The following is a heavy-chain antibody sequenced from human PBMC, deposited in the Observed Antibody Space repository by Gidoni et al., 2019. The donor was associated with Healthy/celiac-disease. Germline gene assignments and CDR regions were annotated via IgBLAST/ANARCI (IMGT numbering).Heavy chain of an antibody. J-gene: IGHJ6*03. CDR1: ISSSHW. V-gene: IGHV4-4*02. Sequence: ISSSHWWSWVRQPPGKGLEWIGEIYHSGSTNYNPSLKSRVTISVDKSKNQFSLKLSSVTAADTAVYYCAIDPAMGDNHYYYMDVWGQGTTVTVSS. CDR3: AIDPAMGDNHYYYMDV. CDR2: IYHSGST. D-gene: IGHD1-26*01.